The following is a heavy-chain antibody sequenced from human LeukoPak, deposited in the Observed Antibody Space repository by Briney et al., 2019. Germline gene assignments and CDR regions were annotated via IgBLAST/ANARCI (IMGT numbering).Heavy chain of an antibody. J-gene: IGHJ4*02. D-gene: IGHD3-22*01. CDR3: ATWDYYYDSSGYPLDY. V-gene: IGHV1-69*06. CDR2: IIPIFGTT. Sequence: SVKVSCKASGGTFSSYAISWVRQAPGQGLEWMGGIIPIFGTTNYAQKFQGRVTMTEDTSTDTAYMELSSLRSEDTAVYYCATWDYYYDSSGYPLDYWGQGTLVTVSS. CDR1: GGTFSSYA.